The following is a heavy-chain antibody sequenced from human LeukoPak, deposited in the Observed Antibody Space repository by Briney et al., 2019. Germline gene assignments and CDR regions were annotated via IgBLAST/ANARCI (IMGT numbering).Heavy chain of an antibody. CDR1: GFTFRSYT. D-gene: IGHD6-19*01. Sequence: GGSLRLSCAASGFTFRSYTMHWARQAPGKGLEWVAVISFDGSNKDYADFVKGRFTISRDNSKNTLYLQMNSLRVEDTAVYFCASDRYSSGWYGLDHWGQGILVTVSS. V-gene: IGHV3-30*01. CDR3: ASDRYSSGWYGLDH. CDR2: ISFDGSNK. J-gene: IGHJ4*02.